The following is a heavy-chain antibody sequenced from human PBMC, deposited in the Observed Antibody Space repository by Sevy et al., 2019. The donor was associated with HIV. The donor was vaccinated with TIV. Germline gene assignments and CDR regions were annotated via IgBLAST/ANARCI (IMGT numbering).Heavy chain of an antibody. CDR2: INKDGSSK. CDR1: GFTFSSYW. V-gene: IGHV3-7*03. J-gene: IGHJ5*02. D-gene: IGHD4-17*01. Sequence: GGSLRLSCAASGFTFSSYWMSWVRQAPGKGLEWVANINKDGSSKYYVDSVKGRFTISRDNAKNSLYLQMNSLRAEDTAVYYCAKCLTPVTNQWSFDPWGQGTLVTVSS. CDR3: AKCLTPVTNQWSFDP.